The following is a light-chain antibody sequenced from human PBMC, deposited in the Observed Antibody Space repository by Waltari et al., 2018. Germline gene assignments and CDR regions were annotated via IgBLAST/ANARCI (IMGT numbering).Light chain of an antibody. CDR1: QSVSNY. Sequence: EIVLTQSPGTLSLSPGETATLSCRASQSVSNYLAWYQHKPGQAPKVLIFDASYRAPGIPARFSGSGFGTHFTLTISSLEPEDSAVYYCQQRDSWPPLTFGGGTKVEIK. V-gene: IGKV3-11*01. J-gene: IGKJ4*01. CDR2: DAS. CDR3: QQRDSWPPLT.